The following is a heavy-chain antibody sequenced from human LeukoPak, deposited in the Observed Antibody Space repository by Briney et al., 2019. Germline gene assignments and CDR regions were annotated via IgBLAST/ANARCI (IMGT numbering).Heavy chain of an antibody. CDR3: VIVRGYFDSSGTDY. CDR1: GFTFSSYA. D-gene: IGHD3-9*01. Sequence: PGGSLRLSCAASGFTFSSYAMHWVRQAPGKGLEWVAVISYDGSNKYYADSVKGRFTISRDNSKNTLYLQMSSLRAEDTAVYYCVIVRGYFDSSGTDYWGQGTLVTVSS. V-gene: IGHV3-30*14. J-gene: IGHJ4*02. CDR2: ISYDGSNK.